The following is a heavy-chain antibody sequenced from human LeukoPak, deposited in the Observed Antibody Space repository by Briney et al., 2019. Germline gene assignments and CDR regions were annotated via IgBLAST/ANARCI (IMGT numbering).Heavy chain of an antibody. CDR1: GYTFTSYG. Sequence: ASVKVSCKASGYTFTSYGISWVRQAPGQGLEWMGGIIPIFGTANYAQKFQGRVTITADKSTSTAYMELSSLRSEDTAVYYCARGRYGTYYMDVWGKGTTVTVSS. CDR3: ARGRYGTYYMDV. J-gene: IGHJ6*03. CDR2: IIPIFGTA. D-gene: IGHD3-16*01. V-gene: IGHV1-69*06.